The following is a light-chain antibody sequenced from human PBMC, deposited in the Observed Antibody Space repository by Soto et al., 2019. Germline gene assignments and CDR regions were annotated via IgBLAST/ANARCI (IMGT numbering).Light chain of an antibody. CDR2: DVN. Sequence: QSVLTQPASVSGSPGQSITISCIGTSSDVGGYDYVSWYQQLPGKAPKLLIYDVNNRPSGVSHRFSGSKSGNTASLTISGLQAEDEADYYCSSYTGSSTFVFGTGTKVTVL. CDR1: SSDVGGYDY. CDR3: SSYTGSSTFV. J-gene: IGLJ1*01. V-gene: IGLV2-14*01.